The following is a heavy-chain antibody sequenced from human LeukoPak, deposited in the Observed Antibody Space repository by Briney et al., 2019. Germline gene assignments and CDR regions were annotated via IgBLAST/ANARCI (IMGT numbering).Heavy chain of an antibody. Sequence: SETLSLTCAVYGGSFSGYYWSWIRQPPGKGLEWIGEINHSGSTNYNPSLKSRVTISVDTSKNQFSLKLSSVTAEDTAVYYCARGADSGYSSDNWGQGTLVSVSS. V-gene: IGHV4-34*01. J-gene: IGHJ4*02. CDR2: INHSGST. D-gene: IGHD3-9*01. CDR1: GGSFSGYY. CDR3: ARGADSGYSSDN.